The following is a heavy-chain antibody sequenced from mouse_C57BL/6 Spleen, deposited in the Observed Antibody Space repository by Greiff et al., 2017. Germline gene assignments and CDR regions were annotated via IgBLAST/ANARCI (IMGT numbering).Heavy chain of an antibody. D-gene: IGHD2-2*01. CDR2: INPSNGGT. CDR3: TRGNYYGYHCFAY. Sequence: QVQLQQPGTELAKPGASVKLSCKASGYTFTSYWMHWVKQRPGQGLEWIGNINPSNGGTNYNEKFKSKATLTVDKSSSTAYMQLSSLTYEDSAVYYCTRGNYYGYHCFAYWGQGTLVTVSA. J-gene: IGHJ3*01. V-gene: IGHV1-53*01. CDR1: GYTFTSYW.